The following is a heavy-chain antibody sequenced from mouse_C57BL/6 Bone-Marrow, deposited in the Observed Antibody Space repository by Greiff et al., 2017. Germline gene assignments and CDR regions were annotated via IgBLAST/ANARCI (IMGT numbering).Heavy chain of an antibody. D-gene: IGHD1-1*01. CDR1: GYTFTSYW. V-gene: IGHV1-5*01. CDR3: TRKGFITTVVANYAMDY. J-gene: IGHJ4*01. Sequence: DVKLQESGTVLARPGASVKMSCKTSGYTFTSYWMHWVKQRPGQGLEWIGAIYPGNSDTSYNQKFKGKAKLTAVTSASTAYMELSSLTNEDSAVYYCTRKGFITTVVANYAMDYWGQGTSVTVSS. CDR2: IYPGNSDT.